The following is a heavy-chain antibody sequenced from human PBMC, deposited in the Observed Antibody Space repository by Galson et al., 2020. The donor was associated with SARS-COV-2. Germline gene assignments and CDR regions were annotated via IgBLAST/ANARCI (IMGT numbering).Heavy chain of an antibody. D-gene: IGHD4-17*01. CDR1: GFTFTTYA. CDR2: INTHTGNP. Sequence: ASVKVPCKASGFTFTTYAMNWVQQAPGQGLEWMGWINTHTGNPSYAHGFTGRFVFSLDTSVSTAYLQISSLKAEDTAVYYCARVRYYYGMDVWGQGTTVTVSS. J-gene: IGHJ6*02. CDR3: ARVRYYYGMDV. V-gene: IGHV7-4-1*02.